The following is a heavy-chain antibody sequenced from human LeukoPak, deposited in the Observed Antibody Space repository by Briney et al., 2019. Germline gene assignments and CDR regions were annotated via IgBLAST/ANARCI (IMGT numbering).Heavy chain of an antibody. CDR3: AKDTKLYYDFWSGAPNAFDI. D-gene: IGHD3-3*01. CDR2: ISWNSGSI. Sequence: GRSLRLSCAASGFTFDDYAMHLVRQAPGKGLEWVSGISWNSGSIGYADSVKGRFTISRDNAKNSLYLQMNSLRAEDTALYYCAKDTKLYYDFWSGAPNAFDIWGQGTMVTVSS. CDR1: GFTFDDYA. V-gene: IGHV3-9*01. J-gene: IGHJ3*02.